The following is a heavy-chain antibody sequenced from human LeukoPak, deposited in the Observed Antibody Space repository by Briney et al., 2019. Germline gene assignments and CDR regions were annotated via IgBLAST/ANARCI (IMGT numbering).Heavy chain of an antibody. CDR2: IYYSGST. J-gene: IGHJ6*03. CDR3: ATLIIRPLGPPKYYMDV. V-gene: IGHV4-39*01. CDR1: GGSISSSSYH. Sequence: SETLSLTCTVSGGSISSSSYHWGWLRQPPGKGLEWIGSIYYSGSTYYNPSLKSRVTISVDTSKNQFSLKLSSVTAADTAVYYCATLIIRPLGPPKYYMDVWGKGTTVTVSS. D-gene: IGHD3-10*01.